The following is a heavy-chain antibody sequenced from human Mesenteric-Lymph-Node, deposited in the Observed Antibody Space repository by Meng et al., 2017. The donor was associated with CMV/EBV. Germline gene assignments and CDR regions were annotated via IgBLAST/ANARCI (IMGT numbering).Heavy chain of an antibody. V-gene: IGHV1-2*02. D-gene: IGHD3-10*01. CDR1: GYTFTGYY. J-gene: IGHJ6*02. CDR3: ARVGDGSGSYYTDHGLDV. Sequence: ASVKVSCKASGYTFTGYYIHWVRQAPGQGLEWMGWMNPNSGATNYAQKFQGRVTMTRYTSTSTAYTELSRLTSDDTAVYYCARVGDGSGSYYTDHGLDVWGQGTTVTVSS. CDR2: MNPNSGAT.